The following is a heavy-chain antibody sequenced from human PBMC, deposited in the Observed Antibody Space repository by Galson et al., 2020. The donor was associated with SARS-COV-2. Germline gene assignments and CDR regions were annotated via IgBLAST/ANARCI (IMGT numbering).Heavy chain of an antibody. D-gene: IGHD4-17*01. CDR2: ISSSSYI. CDR3: ARDSGTTD. Sequence: GESLKISCAASGFTFSSYSMNWVRQAPGKGLEWVSSISSSSYIYYADSVKGRFTISRDNAKNSLYLQMNSLRAEDTAVYYCARDSGTTDWGQGTLVTVSS. J-gene: IGHJ4*02. V-gene: IGHV3-21*01. CDR1: GFTFSSYS.